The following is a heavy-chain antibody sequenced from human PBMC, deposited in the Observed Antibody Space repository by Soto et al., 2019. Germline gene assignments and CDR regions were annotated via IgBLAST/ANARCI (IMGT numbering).Heavy chain of an antibody. V-gene: IGHV4-31*03. CDR1: GGSISSGGYY. CDR3: ARSPIMITFGGVIVMELYYFDY. D-gene: IGHD3-16*02. Sequence: SETLSLTCTVSGGSISSGGYYWSWIRQHPGKGLEWIGYIYYSGSTYYNPSLKSRVTISVDTSKNQFSLKLSSVTAAETAVYYCARSPIMITFGGVIVMELYYFDYWGQGTLVTVSS. J-gene: IGHJ4*02. CDR2: IYYSGST.